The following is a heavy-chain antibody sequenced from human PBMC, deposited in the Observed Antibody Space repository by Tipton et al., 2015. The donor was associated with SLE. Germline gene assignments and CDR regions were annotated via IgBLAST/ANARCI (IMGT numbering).Heavy chain of an antibody. V-gene: IGHV4-61*02. J-gene: IGHJ4*02. Sequence: TLSLTCTVSGGSITSGTYYWSWIRQPAGKRLEWIGRIYSSGSTNSSPSLRSRVTISVDTSKNQFSLKLSSVTAADTAVYYCAREDISSESVDYWGQGTLVTVFS. CDR2: IYSSGST. CDR3: AREDISSESVDY. CDR1: GGSITSGTYY. D-gene: IGHD6-6*01.